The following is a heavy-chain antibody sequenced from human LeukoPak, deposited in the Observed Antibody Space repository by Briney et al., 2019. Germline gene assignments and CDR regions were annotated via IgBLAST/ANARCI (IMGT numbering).Heavy chain of an antibody. CDR3: ARDRSRSYYGSGSRSGWFDP. CDR1: GYSFTSYY. CDR2: INPNSGGT. D-gene: IGHD3-10*01. J-gene: IGHJ5*02. V-gene: IGHV1-2*02. Sequence: ASVKVSCKASGYSFTSYYMHWVRQAPGQGLEWMGWINPNSGGTNYAQKFQGRVTMTRDTSISTAYMELSRLRSDDTAVYYCARDRSRSYYGSGSRSGWFDPWGQGTLVTVSS.